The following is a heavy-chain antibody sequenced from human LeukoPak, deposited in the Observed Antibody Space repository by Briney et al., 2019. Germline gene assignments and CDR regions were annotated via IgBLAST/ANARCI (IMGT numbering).Heavy chain of an antibody. V-gene: IGHV3-74*01. CDR1: GFTFSNYW. Sequence: GGSLRLSCAASGFTFSNYWMHWVRQAPGKGLVWVSRINSDGINISYADSVKGRFTISRDNAKNTLNLQMNSLRAEDTAVYYCARDLGQYYDTSDNWFDPWGQGTLVTVSS. CDR3: ARDLGQYYDTSDNWFDP. CDR2: INSDGINI. J-gene: IGHJ5*02. D-gene: IGHD3-22*01.